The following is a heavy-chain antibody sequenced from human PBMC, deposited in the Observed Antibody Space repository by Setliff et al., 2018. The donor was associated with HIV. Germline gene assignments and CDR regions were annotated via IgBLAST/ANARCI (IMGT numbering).Heavy chain of an antibody. CDR3: ARDTGKSSGLDY. CDR1: GGSFSDYY. CDR2: INHSGST. J-gene: IGHJ4*02. V-gene: IGHV4-34*01. Sequence: SETLSLTCAVYGGSFSDYYWSWIRQPPGKGLEWIGEINHSGSTNYNPSLKSRVTISVDTSKNQFSLKLSSVTAADTAVYYCARDTGKSSGLDYWGQGTLVTVSS. D-gene: IGHD3-22*01.